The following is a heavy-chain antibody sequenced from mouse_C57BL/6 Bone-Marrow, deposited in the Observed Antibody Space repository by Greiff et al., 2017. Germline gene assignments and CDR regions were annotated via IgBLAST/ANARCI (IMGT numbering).Heavy chain of an antibody. CDR3: TREVITTVVAPYWYFDV. CDR2: IYPGNSDT. J-gene: IGHJ1*03. D-gene: IGHD1-1*01. Sequence: EVKLMESGTVLARPGASVKMSCKTSGYTFTSYWMHWVKQRPGQGLEWIGAIYPGNSDTSYNQKFKGKAKLTAVTSASTAYMELSSLTNDDSAVYYCTREVITTVVAPYWYFDVGGTGTTVTVSS. V-gene: IGHV1-5*01. CDR1: GYTFTSYW.